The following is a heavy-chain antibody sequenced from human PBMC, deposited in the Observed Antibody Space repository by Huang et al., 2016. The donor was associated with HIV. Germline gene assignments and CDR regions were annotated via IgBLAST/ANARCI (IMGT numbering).Heavy chain of an antibody. V-gene: IGHV3-23*01. CDR2: YHGSGDHT. Sequence: EVQLLESGGGLVQPGGSLRLSCAASGFTFSRFAMSWVRQAPGKGLEWVSAYHGSGDHTYYADSVKGRFTISRDNSKNTRHLQMNSLRVEDTAVYYCTRYNGDGVGAAIFDYWGHGALVTVSS. CDR3: TRYNGDGVGAAIFDY. CDR1: GFTFSRFA. D-gene: IGHD5-12*01. J-gene: IGHJ4*01.